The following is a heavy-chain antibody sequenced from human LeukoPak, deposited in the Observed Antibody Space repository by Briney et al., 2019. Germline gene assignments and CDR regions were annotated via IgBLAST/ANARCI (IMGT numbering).Heavy chain of an antibody. CDR2: IYSGGST. D-gene: IGHD3-10*02. Sequence: GGSLRLSCAASGFTVSSNYMSWVRQAPGKGLEWVSVIYSGGSTYYADSVKGRFTISRDNSKNTLYLQMNSLRAEDTAVYYCASVGPPRTMFGALFVDYYFDYWDHGTLVTVYS. J-gene: IGHJ4*01. V-gene: IGHV3-66*02. CDR1: GFTVSSNY. CDR3: ASVGPPRTMFGALFVDYYFDY.